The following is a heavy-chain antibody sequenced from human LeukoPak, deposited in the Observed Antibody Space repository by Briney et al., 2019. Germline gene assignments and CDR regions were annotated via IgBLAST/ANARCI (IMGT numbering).Heavy chain of an antibody. CDR1: GFTFNYFW. V-gene: IGHV3-74*01. J-gene: IGHJ4*02. CDR2: INNDGTAT. CDR3: ATVSEY. Sequence: PGGSLRLSCAASGFTFNYFWMHWVRQVPGKELVWVSGINNDGTATYYADSVKGRFTISRDNAKNTVYPQMNGLRAEDTTVYYCATVSEYWGQGTLVTVSS.